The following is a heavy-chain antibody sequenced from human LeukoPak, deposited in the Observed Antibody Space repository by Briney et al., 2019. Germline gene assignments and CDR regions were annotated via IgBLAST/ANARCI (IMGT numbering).Heavy chain of an antibody. CDR1: GFTVSSNY. D-gene: IGHD3-22*01. CDR2: IYSGGST. J-gene: IGHJ4*02. CDR3: ARVLTDEAYYDSSGYYGY. V-gene: IGHV3-66*01. Sequence: PGGSLRLSCAASGFTVSSNYMSWVRQAPGKGLEWVSVIYSGGSTYYADSVKGRFTISRDNSKSTLYLQMNSLRAEDTAVYYCARVLTDEAYYDSSGYYGYWGQGTLVTVSS.